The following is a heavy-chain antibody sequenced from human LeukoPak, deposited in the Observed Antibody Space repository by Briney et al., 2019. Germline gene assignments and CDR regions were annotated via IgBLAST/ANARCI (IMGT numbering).Heavy chain of an antibody. CDR3: ARDNSVALIDY. CDR1: GYTFTTYG. J-gene: IGHJ4*02. V-gene: IGHV1-18*01. D-gene: IGHD4-23*01. Sequence: ASVKVSCKASGYTFTTYGIGWVRQAPGQGLEWMGWISANNVKTNYAQKFQGRATMTTDTSTSTAYMELRSLRSDDTAVYYCARDNSVALIDYWGQGTLVTVS. CDR2: ISANNVKT.